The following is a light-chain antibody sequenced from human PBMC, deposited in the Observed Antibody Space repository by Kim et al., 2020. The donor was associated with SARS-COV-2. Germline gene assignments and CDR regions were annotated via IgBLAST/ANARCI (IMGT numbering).Light chain of an antibody. CDR1: SGSIASNY. Sequence: GKTVNIYCTRSSGSIASNYVQWYQQRPGSSPTTVIYGDDQRPSGVPDRFSGSIDSSANSASLTISSLKTEDEADYYCQSYDNYNQVFGGGTQLTVL. J-gene: IGLJ3*02. CDR3: QSYDNYNQV. CDR2: GDD. V-gene: IGLV6-57*01.